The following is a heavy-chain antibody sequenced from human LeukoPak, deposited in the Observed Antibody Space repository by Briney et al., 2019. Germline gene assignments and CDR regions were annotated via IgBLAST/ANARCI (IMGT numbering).Heavy chain of an antibody. D-gene: IGHD2-2*01. J-gene: IGHJ4*02. V-gene: IGHV3-23*01. CDR2: ISASGGST. CDR1: GFTFSSYA. Sequence: PGGSLRLSCAASGFTFSSYAMSWVRQDPGKGLEWVTAISASGGSTYYADSVKGRFTISRDNSKNTLYLQMNSLRAEDTAVSYCAKDLPDIVVVPAAIGTGYWGQGTLVTVSS. CDR3: AKDLPDIVVVPAAIGTGY.